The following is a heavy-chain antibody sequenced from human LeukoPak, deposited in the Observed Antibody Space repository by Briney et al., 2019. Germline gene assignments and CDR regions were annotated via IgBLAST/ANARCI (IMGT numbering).Heavy chain of an antibody. V-gene: IGHV1-8*02. CDR1: GGTFSSYA. Sequence: ASVKVSCKASGGTFSSYAISWVRQATGQGLEWMGWMNPNSGNTGYAQKFQGRVTMTRNTSISTAYMELSSLRSEDTAVYYCARGPHNWNYWGQGTLVTVSS. J-gene: IGHJ4*02. D-gene: IGHD1-20*01. CDR3: ARGPHNWNY. CDR2: MNPNSGNT.